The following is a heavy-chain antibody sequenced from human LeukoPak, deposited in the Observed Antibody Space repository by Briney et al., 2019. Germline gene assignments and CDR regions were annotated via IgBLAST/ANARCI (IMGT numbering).Heavy chain of an antibody. J-gene: IGHJ4*02. V-gene: IGHV1-18*01. CDR2: ISAYNGNT. CDR1: GYTFTSYG. Sequence: GASVKVSCKASGYTFTSYGISWVRQAPGQGLEWMGWISAYNGNTNYAQKLQGRVTMTTDTSTSIAYMELRSLRSDDTAVYYCARDQDCSSTSCYTYYFDYWGQGTLVTVSS. D-gene: IGHD2-2*01. CDR3: ARDQDCSSTSCYTYYFDY.